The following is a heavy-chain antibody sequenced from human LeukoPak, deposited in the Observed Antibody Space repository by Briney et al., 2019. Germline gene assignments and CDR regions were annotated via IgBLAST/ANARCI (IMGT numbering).Heavy chain of an antibody. CDR3: ARPLKEGGYYYGMDV. CDR1: GFTFSKYA. Sequence: GGSLRLSCAASGFTFSKYAMFWVRQAPGKGLEFVSAISSHGSSTYYANSLKGRFNISRDNSKNTLYLQMRSLRPEDTAVYYCARPLKEGGYYYGMDVWGQETTVTVSS. J-gene: IGHJ6*02. D-gene: IGHD3-16*01. CDR2: ISSHGSST. V-gene: IGHV3-64*01.